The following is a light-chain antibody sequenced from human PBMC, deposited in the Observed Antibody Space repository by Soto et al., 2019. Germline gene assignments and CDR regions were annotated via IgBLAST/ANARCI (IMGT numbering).Light chain of an antibody. CDR3: QXXGSSPLT. Sequence: EIVLTQSPGTLSLSPXXXXTXXXXASXXVSSXYLAWYQQKPGQAPRLLIYGASSRATGIPDRFSGSGSGTDFTLTISRLEPEXXAVXYXQXXGSSPLTFGGGTKVEIK. CDR2: GAS. CDR1: XXVSSXY. V-gene: IGKV3-20*01. J-gene: IGKJ4*01.